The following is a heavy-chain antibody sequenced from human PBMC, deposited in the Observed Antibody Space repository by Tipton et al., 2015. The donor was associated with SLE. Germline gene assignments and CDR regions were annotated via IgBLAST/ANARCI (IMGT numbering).Heavy chain of an antibody. D-gene: IGHD3-3*01. J-gene: IGHJ3*02. CDR3: ARDWGYDFWSGRGAFDI. CDR2: ISSSGSTI. V-gene: IGHV3-48*03. Sequence: GSLRLSCAASGFTFSSYEMNWVRQAPGKGLEWVSYISSSGSTIYYADSVKGRFTISRDNAKNSLYLQMNSLRAEDTAVYYCARDWGYDFWSGRGAFDIWGQGTMVTVSS. CDR1: GFTFSSYE.